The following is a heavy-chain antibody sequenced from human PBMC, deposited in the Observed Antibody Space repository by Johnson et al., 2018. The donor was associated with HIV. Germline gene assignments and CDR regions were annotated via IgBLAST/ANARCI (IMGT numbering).Heavy chain of an antibody. CDR2: IKSKTDGGTT. D-gene: IGHD3-22*01. CDR3: TTESVGYYDSSGYYSVGMGGAFDI. Sequence: VQLVESGGGLIKPGGSLRLSCAAPGFTFSNAWMSWVRQAPGKGLEWVGHIKSKTDGGTTDYAAPVKGRFTITRDDSKNTLYLHMNSLKSEDTAVYYCTTESVGYYDSSGYYSVGMGGAFDIWGQGTMVTVYS. V-gene: IGHV3-15*01. J-gene: IGHJ3*02. CDR1: GFTFSNAW.